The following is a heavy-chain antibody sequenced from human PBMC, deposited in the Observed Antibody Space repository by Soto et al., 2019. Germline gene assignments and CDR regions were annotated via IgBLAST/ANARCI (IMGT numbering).Heavy chain of an antibody. J-gene: IGHJ6*02. Sequence: ASVKVSCKASGYSFTDYHIHWVRQAPGQGLEWLGRINPKSGGTSTAQKFQGWVTMTRDRSISTVYMELTRLRSDDTAVYFCARGHSTDCSNGVRSFFYNHEMDVWRQGTTVTVSS. CDR2: INPKSGGT. V-gene: IGHV1-2*04. CDR1: GYSFTDYH. CDR3: ARGHSTDCSNGVRSFFYNHEMDV. D-gene: IGHD2-8*01.